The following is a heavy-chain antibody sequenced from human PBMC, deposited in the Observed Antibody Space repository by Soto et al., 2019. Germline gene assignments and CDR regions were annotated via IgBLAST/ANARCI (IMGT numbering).Heavy chain of an antibody. Sequence: GGSLSLSCSAAGFTLSTYLMHWVRQVPGKGLVWVSRISSGGTYTNYADSVKGRFTISRDSARNTLFLQMNYLTGEDTAVYYCARTFVDGMAGFGPWGQGTLVTVSS. D-gene: IGHD2-15*01. CDR2: ISSGGTYT. CDR3: ARTFVDGMAGFGP. J-gene: IGHJ5*02. CDR1: GFTLSTYL. V-gene: IGHV3-74*01.